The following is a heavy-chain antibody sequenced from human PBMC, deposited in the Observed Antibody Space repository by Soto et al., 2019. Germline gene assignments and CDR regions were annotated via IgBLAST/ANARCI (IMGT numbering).Heavy chain of an antibody. Sequence: PGGSLRLSCAASGFTFSSYSMNWVRQAPGKGLEWVSYISSSSSTIYYADSVKGRFTISRDNAMNSLYLQMNSLRDEDTAVYYCARGRGSSPSWWFDPWGQGTLVTVSS. V-gene: IGHV3-48*02. D-gene: IGHD6-13*01. CDR2: ISSSSSTI. CDR1: GFTFSSYS. CDR3: ARGRGSSPSWWFDP. J-gene: IGHJ5*02.